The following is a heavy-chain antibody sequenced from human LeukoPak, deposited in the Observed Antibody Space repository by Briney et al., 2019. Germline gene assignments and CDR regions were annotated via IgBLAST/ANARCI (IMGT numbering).Heavy chain of an antibody. V-gene: IGHV4-4*07. D-gene: IGHD2-15*01. CDR3: ARGVCSGGSCYTYFDY. CDR2: IYTSGST. Sequence: SETLSLTCTVSGGSISSYYWSWIRQPAGKGLEWIGRIYTSGSTNYNPSLKSRVTMSVDTSKNQFSLKLSSVTAADTAVYYCARGVCSGGSCYTYFDYWGQGTLITVSS. CDR1: GGSISSYY. J-gene: IGHJ4*02.